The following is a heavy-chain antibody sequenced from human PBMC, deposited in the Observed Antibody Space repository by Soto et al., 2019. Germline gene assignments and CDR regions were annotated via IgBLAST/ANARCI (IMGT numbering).Heavy chain of an antibody. D-gene: IGHD3-3*01. CDR1: GFNFDDYA. CDR2: ISWGGAYV. V-gene: IGHV3-9*01. J-gene: IGHJ4*02. Sequence: EVQLVESGGGLVQPGTSLRLSCAASGFNFDDYAMNWVRQAPGKGLEWVSGISWGGAYVGYAGSVKGRFTVSRDNAKNSLYLQMNSLRPEDTAFYYCTRDIFRTITTIDYWGQGTLVTVSS. CDR3: TRDIFRTITTIDY.